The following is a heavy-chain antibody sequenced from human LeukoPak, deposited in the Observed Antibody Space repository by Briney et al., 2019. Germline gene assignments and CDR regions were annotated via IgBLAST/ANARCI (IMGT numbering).Heavy chain of an antibody. V-gene: IGHV3-11*01. J-gene: IGHJ4*02. CDR3: ARDVNYYGSGSYYNPFDY. Sequence: PGGSLRLSCAASGFTFSDYYMSWIRQAPGKGLEWVSYISSSGNNIYYADSVKGRFTISRDNAKNSLYLQMNSLRAEDTAVYYCARDVNYYGSGSYYNPFDYWGQGTLVTVSS. CDR2: ISSSGNNI. CDR1: GFTFSDYY. D-gene: IGHD3-10*01.